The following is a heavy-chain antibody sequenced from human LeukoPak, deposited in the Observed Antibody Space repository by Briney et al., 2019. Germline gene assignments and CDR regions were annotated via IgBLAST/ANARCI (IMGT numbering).Heavy chain of an antibody. Sequence: GESLRISCQGFGYPFTTSWIGWVRQLPGKGLEWTAIIYAGNSDAKYSPSFQGQVSISTDRSISTAYLHWSSLKASDTAIYYCAIINHPDGRVYWGQGTLVTVSA. J-gene: IGHJ4*02. CDR3: AIINHPDGRVY. V-gene: IGHV5-51*01. CDR2: IYAGNSDA. D-gene: IGHD5-24*01. CDR1: GYPFTTSW.